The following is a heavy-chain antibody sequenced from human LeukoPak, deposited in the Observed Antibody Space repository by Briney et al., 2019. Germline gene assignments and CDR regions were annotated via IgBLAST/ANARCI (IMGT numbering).Heavy chain of an antibody. V-gene: IGHV3-30*05. Sequence: GGSLRLSCAASGFDFSSYGMSWVRQSPGKGLEWVAVISYDGSNKYYADSVKGRFTISRDNSKNTLYLQMNSLRAEGTAVYYCAREEYCSSTSCYTWWDYYYYYGMDVWGQGTTVTVSS. D-gene: IGHD2-2*02. J-gene: IGHJ6*02. CDR3: AREEYCSSTSCYTWWDYYYYYGMDV. CDR1: GFDFSSYG. CDR2: ISYDGSNK.